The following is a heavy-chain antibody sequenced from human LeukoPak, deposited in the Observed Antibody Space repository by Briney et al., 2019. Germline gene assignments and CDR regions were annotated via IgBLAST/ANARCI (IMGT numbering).Heavy chain of an antibody. CDR2: IYYSGST. J-gene: IGHJ4*02. V-gene: IGHV4-39*01. D-gene: IGHD2-2*02. CDR3: ARYTLRGNYFDY. CDR1: GFTFSSYA. Sequence: PGGSLRLSCAASGFTFSSYAMSWVRQAPGKGPEWIGSIYYSGSTYYNPSLKSRVTISVDTSKNQFSLKLSSVTAADTAVYYCARYTLRGNYFDYWGQGTLVTVSS.